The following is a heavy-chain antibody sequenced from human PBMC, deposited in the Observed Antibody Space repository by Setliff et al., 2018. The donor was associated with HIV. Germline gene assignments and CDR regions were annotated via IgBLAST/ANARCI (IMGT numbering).Heavy chain of an antibody. CDR2: IYTSGST. D-gene: IGHD3-16*01. CDR3: ARQGTYTHYMDV. V-gene: IGHV4-4*08. Sequence: PSETLSLTCTVSGDSISSSYYWTWIRQPPGKGLEWIGYIYTSGSTNYNPSLKSRVTISVDTSKNQFSLKLRSVTAADTAVYYCARQGTYTHYMDVWGKGTTVTVSS. CDR1: GDSISSSYY. J-gene: IGHJ6*03.